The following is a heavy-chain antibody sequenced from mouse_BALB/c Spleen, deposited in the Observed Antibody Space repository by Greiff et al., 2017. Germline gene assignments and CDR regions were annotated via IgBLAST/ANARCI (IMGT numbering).Heavy chain of an antibody. CDR1: GYTFTSYW. CDR3: AREVYYGYEGFAY. D-gene: IGHD1-2*01. CDR2: IYPGDGDT. V-gene: IGHV1-87*01. Sequence: QVQLKQSGAELARPGASVKLSCKASGYTFTSYWMQWVKQRPGQGLEWIGAIYPGDGDTRYTQKFKGKATLTADKSSSTAYMQLSSLASEDSAVYYCAREVYYGYEGFAYWGQGTLVTVSA. J-gene: IGHJ3*01.